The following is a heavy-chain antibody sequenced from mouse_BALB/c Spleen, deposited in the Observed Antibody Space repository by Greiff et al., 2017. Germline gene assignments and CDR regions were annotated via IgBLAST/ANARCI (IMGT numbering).Heavy chain of an antibody. CDR2: ISSGSSTI. D-gene: IGHD1-1*01. CDR1: GFTFSSFG. CDR3: ARKRDRYYYGSSDAMDY. Sequence: EVKLQESGGGLVQPGGSRKLSCASSGFTFSSFGMHWVRQAPEKGLEWVAYISSGSSTIYYADTVKGRFTISRDNPKNTLFLQMTSLRSEDTAMYYCARKRDRYYYGSSDAMDYWGQGTSVTVSS. V-gene: IGHV5-17*02. J-gene: IGHJ4*01.